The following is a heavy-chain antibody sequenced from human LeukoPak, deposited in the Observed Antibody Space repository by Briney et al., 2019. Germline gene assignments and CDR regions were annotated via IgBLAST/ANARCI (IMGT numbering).Heavy chain of an antibody. CDR3: SRDGGTAGYSSGSDY. J-gene: IGHJ4*02. V-gene: IGHV1-18*01. D-gene: IGHD5-18*01. CDR1: GYTFTNNW. Sequence: GASVKVSCKASGYTFTNNWITWVRQAPGQGLEWVGWISCYSGGTNYAQNVQGRFTVTTDTSTNTPYLQLSSLRSDDTAVHYCSRDGGTAGYSSGSDYWGQGTLVTVSS. CDR2: ISCYSGGT.